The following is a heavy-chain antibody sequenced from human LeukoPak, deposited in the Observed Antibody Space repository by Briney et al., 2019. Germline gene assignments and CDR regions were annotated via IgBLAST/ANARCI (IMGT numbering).Heavy chain of an antibody. J-gene: IGHJ6*03. D-gene: IGHD3-10*01. Sequence: PSETLSLTCTVSGGSISSYYWGWIRQPAGKGLEWIGRIYTSGSTNYNPSLKSRVTISVDKSKNQFSLKLSSVTAADTAVYYCARGITMVRGVINYYYYYMDVWGKGTTVTVSS. CDR2: IYTSGST. CDR1: GGSISSYY. V-gene: IGHV4-4*07. CDR3: ARGITMVRGVINYYYYYMDV.